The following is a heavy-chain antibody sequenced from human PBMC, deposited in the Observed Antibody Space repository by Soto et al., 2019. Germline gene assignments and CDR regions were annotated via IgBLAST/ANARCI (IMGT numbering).Heavy chain of an antibody. V-gene: IGHV4-34*01. CDR2: INHSGST. CDR1: GGSFSGYY. J-gene: IGHJ4*02. Sequence: PSETLSLTCAVYGGSFSGYYWSWIRQPPGKGLEWIGEINHSGSTNYNPSLKSRVTISVDTSKNQFSLKLSSVTAADTAVYYCARRRITMVREVIIRGKVGFDYWGQGTLVTVS. D-gene: IGHD3-10*01. CDR3: ARRRITMVREVIIRGKVGFDY.